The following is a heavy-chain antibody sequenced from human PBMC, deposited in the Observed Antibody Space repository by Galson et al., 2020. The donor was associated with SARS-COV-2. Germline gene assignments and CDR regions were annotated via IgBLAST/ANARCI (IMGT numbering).Heavy chain of an antibody. CDR2: IWYDGSNQ. Sequence: GGSLRLSCAASGFTFGSYGMHWVRQAPGKGLEWVAVIWYDGSNQYYADSVKGRFTISRDNSRNTLYLQMNSLRADDTAVYYCARDRGSGGSCYALDYWGQGALVTVSS. CDR3: ARDRGSGGSCYALDY. V-gene: IGHV3-33*01. CDR1: GFTFGSYG. D-gene: IGHD2-15*01. J-gene: IGHJ4*02.